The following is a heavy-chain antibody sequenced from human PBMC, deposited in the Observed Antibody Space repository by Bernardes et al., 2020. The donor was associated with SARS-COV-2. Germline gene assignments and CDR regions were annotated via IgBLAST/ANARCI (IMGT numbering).Heavy chain of an antibody. CDR2: INHSGST. V-gene: IGHV4-34*01. CDR1: GGSFSGYY. Sequence: SETLCLTCAVYGGSFSGYYGSWVRQAPGKGLEWIGQINHSGSTNYNPSLKSRVTISVDTSKNQFSLKLNSVTAADTAVYYCARGRSGRDGYPKPGDYWGQGTLVTVSS. D-gene: IGHD5-12*01. CDR3: ARGRSGRDGYPKPGDY. J-gene: IGHJ4*02.